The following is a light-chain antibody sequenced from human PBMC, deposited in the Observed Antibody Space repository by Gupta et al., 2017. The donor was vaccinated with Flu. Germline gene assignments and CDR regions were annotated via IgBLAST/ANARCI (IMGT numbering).Light chain of an antibody. Sequence: DIQMTQSPSSLSASVGDRVIITCRASENIKSFLNWYQQKPGKAPKLLIYAAVTLQSGVPSRFNGSKFGTDFTLTVSRLQADDFASYFCQQSDSMPRTFGQGTMVEIK. J-gene: IGKJ1*01. V-gene: IGKV1-39*01. CDR3: QQSDSMPRT. CDR1: ENIKSF. CDR2: AAV.